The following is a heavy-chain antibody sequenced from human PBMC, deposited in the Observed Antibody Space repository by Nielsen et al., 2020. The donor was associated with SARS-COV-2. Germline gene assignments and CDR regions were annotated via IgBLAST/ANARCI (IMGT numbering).Heavy chain of an antibody. CDR3: AKPWGDED. V-gene: IGHV3-64*01. CDR1: GFTFSSYA. CDR2: ISSDGRRT. D-gene: IGHD3-16*01. Sequence: GGSLRLSCAASGFTFSSYAMHWVRRAPGKGLESVSTISSDGRRTYYASSVKGRFTISRDNSKNTLYLQMGGLRADDMAVYYCAKPWGDEDWGQGTTVTVSS. J-gene: IGHJ6*02.